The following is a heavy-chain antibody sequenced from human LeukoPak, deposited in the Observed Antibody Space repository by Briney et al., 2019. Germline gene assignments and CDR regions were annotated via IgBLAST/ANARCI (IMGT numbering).Heavy chain of an antibody. J-gene: IGHJ4*02. V-gene: IGHV3-74*01. Sequence: GGSLRLSCAASGFTVSSNYMSWVRQAPGKGLVWVSRINSDGSSTSYADSVKGRFTISRDNAKNTLYLQMNSLRVEDTAVYYCAREWSGFGELPDYWGQGTLVTVSS. CDR1: GFTVSSNY. D-gene: IGHD3-10*01. CDR3: AREWSGFGELPDY. CDR2: INSDGSST.